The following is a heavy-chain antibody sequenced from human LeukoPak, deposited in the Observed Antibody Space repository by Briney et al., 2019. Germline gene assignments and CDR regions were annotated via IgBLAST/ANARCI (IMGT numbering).Heavy chain of an antibody. D-gene: IGHD3-3*01. CDR1: GGSFSGYY. V-gene: IGHV4-34*01. Sequence: PSETLSLTCAVYGGSFSGYYWSWIRQPPGKGLEWIGEINHSGSTDYNPSLKSRVTISVDTSKNQFSLKLSSVTAADTAVYYCATYYDFWSGYLTPHYFDYWGQGTLVTVSS. CDR3: ATYYDFWSGYLTPHYFDY. J-gene: IGHJ4*02. CDR2: INHSGST.